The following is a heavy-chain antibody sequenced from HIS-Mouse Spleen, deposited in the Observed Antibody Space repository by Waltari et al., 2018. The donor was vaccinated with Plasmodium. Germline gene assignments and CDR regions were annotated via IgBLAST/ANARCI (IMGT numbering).Heavy chain of an antibody. CDR1: GYTFTGYY. J-gene: IGHJ1*01. V-gene: IGHV1-2*02. Sequence: QVQLVQSGAEVKKPGASVKVSCKASGYTFTGYYMHWVRQAPGQGIEWMGWVNTIGGGTNYVQKLQGRGTMTRETSIRTAYMELSRLRSDDTAAYYCARVLGYKAAAGTFVEYFQHWGQGTLVTVSS. CDR2: VNTIGGGT. D-gene: IGHD6-13*01. CDR3: ARVLGYKAAAGTFVEYFQH.